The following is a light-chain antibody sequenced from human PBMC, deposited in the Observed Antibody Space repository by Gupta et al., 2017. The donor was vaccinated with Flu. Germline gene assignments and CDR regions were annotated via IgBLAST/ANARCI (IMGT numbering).Light chain of an antibody. Sequence: SVLTQPPSVSAAPGQRVTIPCSGSSSNIGKNHVSWYQQFPGAAPKLLMYDDGKRPSGMPDRFSGSKSGSSATLAITGLQTGDEADYYCGTWDGSLSGVVFGGGTTLTVV. CDR3: GTWDGSLSGVV. J-gene: IGLJ3*02. CDR2: DDG. V-gene: IGLV1-51*01. CDR1: SSNIGKNH.